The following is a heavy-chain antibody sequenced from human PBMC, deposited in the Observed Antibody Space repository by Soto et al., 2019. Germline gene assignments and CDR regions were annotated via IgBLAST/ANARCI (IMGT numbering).Heavy chain of an antibody. CDR3: ARDGDGRMTTNPYYYEGMDV. CDR1: GGSISSSSHY. D-gene: IGHD4-4*01. CDR2: IYYSGST. V-gene: IGHV4-39*02. Sequence: SETLSLTCTVSGGSISSSSHYWGWIRQPPGKGLEWIGSIYYSGSTYYNPSLKSRVSISGDTSKNQFSLKLSSVTAADTAVYYCARDGDGRMTTNPYYYEGMDVWGPGTTVTVSS. J-gene: IGHJ6*02.